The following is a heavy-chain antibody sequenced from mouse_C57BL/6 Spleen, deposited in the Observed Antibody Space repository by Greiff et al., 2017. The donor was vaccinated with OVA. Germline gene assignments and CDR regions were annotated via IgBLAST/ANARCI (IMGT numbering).Heavy chain of an antibody. D-gene: IGHD2-5*01. J-gene: IGHJ3*01. CDR1: GYTFTSYW. Sequence: QVQLKQPGAELVMPGASVKLSCKASGYTFTSYWMHWVKQRPGQGLEWIGEIDPSDSYTNYNQKFKGKSTLTVDKSSSTAYMQLSSLTSEDSAVYYCARTASYYSNFWFAYWGQGTLVTVSA. V-gene: IGHV1-69*01. CDR2: IDPSDSYT. CDR3: ARTASYYSNFWFAY.